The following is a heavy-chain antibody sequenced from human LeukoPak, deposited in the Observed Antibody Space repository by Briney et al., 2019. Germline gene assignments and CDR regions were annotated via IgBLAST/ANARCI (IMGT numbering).Heavy chain of an antibody. CDR2: IRSDGTTT. CDR3: ARVISDILDFAFDY. J-gene: IGHJ4*02. V-gene: IGHV3-74*01. CDR1: GVIFNNYL. Sequence: GGSLRLSCAASGVIFNNYLMHWVREAPGKGRECFGRIRSDGTTTSYAASVKGPFTISRDNAKSMLYLQMNTVRAEDSALYYCARVISDILDFAFDYWGQGTLVTVSS. D-gene: IGHD3-16*01.